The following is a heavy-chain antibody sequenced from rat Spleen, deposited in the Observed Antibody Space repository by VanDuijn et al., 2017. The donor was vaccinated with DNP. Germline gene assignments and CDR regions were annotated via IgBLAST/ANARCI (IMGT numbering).Heavy chain of an antibody. CDR3: ARWEGYYFDY. CDR1: GFTFSDYA. V-gene: IGHV5-17*01. D-gene: IGHD5-1*01. CDR2: ISYDGSRT. J-gene: IGHJ2*01. Sequence: EVQLVESGGGVVQSGRSLKVSCAASGFTFSDYAMAWVRQAPKKGLEWVATISYDGSRTYYRDSVKGRFTISRDNAKSTLYLQMDSLRSEDTATYFCARWEGYYFDYWGQGVMVTVSS.